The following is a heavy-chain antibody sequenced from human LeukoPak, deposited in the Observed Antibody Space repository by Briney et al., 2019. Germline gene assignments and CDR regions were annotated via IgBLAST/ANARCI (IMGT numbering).Heavy chain of an antibody. Sequence: SETLSLTCTVSGGSISSYYWSWIRQPPGKGLGWIGYIYYSGSTYYNPSLKSRITISVDTSKNQFSLKLSSVTAADTAVYYCARASSSWYPAGWFDPWGQGTLVTVSS. V-gene: IGHV4-59*08. J-gene: IGHJ5*02. D-gene: IGHD6-13*01. CDR2: IYYSGST. CDR3: ARASSSWYPAGWFDP. CDR1: GGSISSYY.